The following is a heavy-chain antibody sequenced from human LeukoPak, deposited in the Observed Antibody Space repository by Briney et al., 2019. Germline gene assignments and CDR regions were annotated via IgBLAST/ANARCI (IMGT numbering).Heavy chain of an antibody. CDR2: IDIDGSST. CDR3: ARELMGLTMIVVVNPIDY. V-gene: IGHV3-74*01. J-gene: IGHJ4*02. D-gene: IGHD3-22*01. Sequence: GGSLRLSCAASGFIFSSYGMHWVRQAPGKGLVWVSGIDIDGSSTTYADSVKGRFSISRDNAKNSLFLQMNSLRAEDTAVYYCARELMGLTMIVVVNPIDYWGQGTLVTVSS. CDR1: GFIFSSYG.